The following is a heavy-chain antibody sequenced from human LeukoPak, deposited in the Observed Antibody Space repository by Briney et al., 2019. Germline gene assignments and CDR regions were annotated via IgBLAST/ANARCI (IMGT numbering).Heavy chain of an antibody. D-gene: IGHD3-10*01. J-gene: IGHJ4*02. V-gene: IGHV3-30*02. CDR2: IRYDGSNK. Sequence: PGGSLRLSCAASGFTFSSYGMHWVRQAPGKGLEWVAFIRYDGSNKYYADSVKGRFTISRDNSKNTLYLQMNSLRAEDTAVYYCAKDLRLWFGELSKVGIDYWGQGTLVTVSS. CDR3: AKDLRLWFGELSKVGIDY. CDR1: GFTFSSYG.